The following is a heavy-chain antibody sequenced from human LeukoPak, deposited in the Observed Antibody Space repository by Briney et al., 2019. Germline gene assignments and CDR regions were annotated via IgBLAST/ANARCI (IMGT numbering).Heavy chain of an antibody. J-gene: IGHJ4*02. CDR2: ISGSGGST. V-gene: IGHV3-23*01. Sequence: GGSLRLSCAASGFTFSSYAMSWVRQAPGKGLEWVSAISGSGGSTYYADSVKGRFTISRDNPKNTLYLQMNSLRAEDTAVYYCAKIPTQYCSGGTCYIDSWGQGTLVTVSS. CDR1: GFTFSSYA. CDR3: AKIPTQYCSGGTCYIDS. D-gene: IGHD2-15*01.